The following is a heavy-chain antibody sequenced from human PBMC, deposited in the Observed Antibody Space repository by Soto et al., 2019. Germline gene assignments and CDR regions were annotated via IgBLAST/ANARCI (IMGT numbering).Heavy chain of an antibody. CDR1: GGSISSNNYY. Sequence: PSETLSLTCSVSGGSISSNNYYGGWIRQPPGKGLEWIGYTYSTGSSNQNPSLRDRVAVSADASKNQFYLTLSSVTAADTAVYYCARGERKVNWRPYFDTWGQGIQVTVS. CDR3: ARGERKVNWRPYFDT. CDR2: TYSTGSS. D-gene: IGHD1-26*01. V-gene: IGHV4-61*05. J-gene: IGHJ5*02.